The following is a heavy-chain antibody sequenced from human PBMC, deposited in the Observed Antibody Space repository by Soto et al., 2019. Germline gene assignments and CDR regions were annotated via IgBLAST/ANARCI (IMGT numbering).Heavy chain of an antibody. D-gene: IGHD3-22*01. Sequence: PGGSLRLSCAASGFTFSDYAMTGVRQAPGKGLEWVSTISGGGGRTYYADSVKDRFTISRDNSKNTLDLQMNSLRAEDTAVYYCATWGSYFYDSSGYFDYWGQGTLVTVSS. CDR3: ATWGSYFYDSSGYFDY. CDR2: ISGGGGRT. J-gene: IGHJ4*02. CDR1: GFTFSDYA. V-gene: IGHV3-23*01.